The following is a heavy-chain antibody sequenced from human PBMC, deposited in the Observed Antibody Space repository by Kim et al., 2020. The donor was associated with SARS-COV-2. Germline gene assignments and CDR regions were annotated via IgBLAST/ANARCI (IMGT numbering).Heavy chain of an antibody. Sequence: SETLSLTCTVSSGYINDHYWNWIRQPPGRGLEWIGYIYHSGSTKYNPSLASRVTITVDTSRNQFSLNLCSVIAEDTAAYYCARDSWGRFSSTWYAFDLLGQGALVTFSS. CDR1: SGYINDHY. CDR3: ARDSWGRFSSTWYAFDL. D-gene: IGHD6-13*01. J-gene: IGHJ4*02. CDR2: IYHSGST. V-gene: IGHV4-59*11.